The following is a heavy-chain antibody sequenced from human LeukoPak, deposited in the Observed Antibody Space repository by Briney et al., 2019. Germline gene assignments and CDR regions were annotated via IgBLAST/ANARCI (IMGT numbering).Heavy chain of an antibody. V-gene: IGHV3-7*05. Sequence: GGSLRLSCAASGFTFRSYWMSWVRQAPGKGLEWVANINQDGSEKYYVDSVKGRFTISRDNAKNSLYLQMNSLRAEDTAVYYCARDRGYSTFDMWGQGTMVTVSS. CDR3: ARDRGYSTFDM. J-gene: IGHJ3*02. CDR1: GFTFRSYW. D-gene: IGHD1-1*01. CDR2: INQDGSEK.